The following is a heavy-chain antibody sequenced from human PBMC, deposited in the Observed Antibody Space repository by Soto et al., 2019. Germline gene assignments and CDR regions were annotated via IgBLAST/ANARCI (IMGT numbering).Heavy chain of an antibody. CDR2: INSDGSST. Sequence: GGSLRLSCAASGFTFSSYWMHWVRQAPGKGLVWVSRINSDGSSTSYADSVKGRFTISRDNAKNTLYLQMNSLRAEDTAVYYCARVPSSLWFGEAVMDVWGKGTTVTVSS. D-gene: IGHD3-10*01. J-gene: IGHJ6*03. CDR1: GFTFSSYW. CDR3: ARVPSSLWFGEAVMDV. V-gene: IGHV3-74*01.